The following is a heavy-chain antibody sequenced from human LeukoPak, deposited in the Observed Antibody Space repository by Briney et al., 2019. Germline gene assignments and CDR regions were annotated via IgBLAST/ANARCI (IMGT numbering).Heavy chain of an antibody. CDR2: ISYDGSNK. V-gene: IGHV3-30*04. D-gene: IGHD4-17*01. CDR3: ARGDYGYDY. CDR1: GFTFSSYA. Sequence: GGSLRLSCAASGFTFSSYAMHWVRQAPGKGLEWVAVISYDGSNKYYADSVKGRFTISRDNSKNTLYLQMNSLRAEDTAVYYCARGDYGYDYWGQGTLVTVSS. J-gene: IGHJ4*02.